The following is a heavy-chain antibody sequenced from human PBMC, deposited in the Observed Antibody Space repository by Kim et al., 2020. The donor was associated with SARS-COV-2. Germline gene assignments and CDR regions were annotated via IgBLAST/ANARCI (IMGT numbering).Heavy chain of an antibody. Sequence: SGGSTSYADSVKGRFTISRDNSKNTLYLQINSLRAEDTAVYYCAKDERGYWGQGTLVTVSS. CDR3: AKDERGY. V-gene: IGHV3-23*01. J-gene: IGHJ4*02. CDR2: SGGST.